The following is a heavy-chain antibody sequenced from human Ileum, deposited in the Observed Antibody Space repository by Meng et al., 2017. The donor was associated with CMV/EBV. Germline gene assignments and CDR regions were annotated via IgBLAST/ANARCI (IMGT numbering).Heavy chain of an antibody. CDR2: INHRGNT. J-gene: IGHJ4*02. V-gene: IGHV4-34*01. CDR3: ARASPQRRFLSY. Sequence: QVQLQQWCAGMLKPSETLTLMCAVQGSAFSDYYWTWIRQFPGKGLEWIGEINHRGNTNYNPSLKSRVTISIDTSRNQFSLKLTSVTATDKAVYYCARASPQRRFLSYWGQGTLVTVSS. CDR1: GSAFSDYY. D-gene: IGHD3-3*01.